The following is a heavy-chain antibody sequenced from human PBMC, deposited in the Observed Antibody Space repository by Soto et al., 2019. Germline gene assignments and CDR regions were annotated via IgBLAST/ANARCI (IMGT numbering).Heavy chain of an antibody. CDR1: GFTFSSYS. CDR2: ISSSSSYI. J-gene: IGHJ6*02. D-gene: IGHD5-12*01. Sequence: EVQLVESGGGLVKPGGSLRLSCAASGFTFSSYSMNWVRQAPGKGLEWVSSISSSSSYIYYADSVKGRFTISRDNAKNSLYLQMNSLRAEDTAVYYCARVRYVSAGMDVWGQRTTVTVSS. CDR3: ARVRYVSAGMDV. V-gene: IGHV3-21*01.